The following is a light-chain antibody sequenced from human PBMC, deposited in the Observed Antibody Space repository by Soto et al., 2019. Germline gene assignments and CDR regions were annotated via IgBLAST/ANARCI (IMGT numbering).Light chain of an antibody. CDR1: QIVSNNY. Sequence: EIVLTQSPGTLSLSPGQRATLSCRASQIVSNNYLAWYQQKPGQAPRLLIYGASSRATGIPDRFSGSGSGTAFTLTISRLEPEDFAVYYCQQYGRSLPLTLGQGTRMETK. V-gene: IGKV3-20*01. J-gene: IGKJ5*01. CDR3: QQYGRSLPLT. CDR2: GAS.